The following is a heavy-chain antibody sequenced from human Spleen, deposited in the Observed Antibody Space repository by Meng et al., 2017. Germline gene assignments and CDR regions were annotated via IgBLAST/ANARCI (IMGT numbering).Heavy chain of an antibody. Sequence: QVQLQESGPGLVKPSEALSLTCSVSGGSISTSGYYWGWIRQPPGKGLEWIGSIGHSGITYYTPSLKSRVTVSIDTSKSQFSLKLTSVTAADMAVYYCVRSSGWVRTGFDPWGQGTLVTVSS. CDR1: GGSISTSGYY. J-gene: IGHJ5*02. D-gene: IGHD6-19*01. CDR3: VRSSGWVRTGFDP. CDR2: IGHSGIT. V-gene: IGHV4-39*01.